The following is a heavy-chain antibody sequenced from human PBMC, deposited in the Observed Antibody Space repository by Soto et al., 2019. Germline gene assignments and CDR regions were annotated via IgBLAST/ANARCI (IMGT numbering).Heavy chain of an antibody. Sequence: QVQLVESGGGVVQPGRSLRLSCAASGFTFSSYGIHWVRQAPGKGLECVALISYDGSNKYYADSVKGRFTISRDNSKNTLYLQMNSLRAEDTAMYYCAKDAPYYYDSSGYHGPFDYWGQGTLVTVSS. CDR2: ISYDGSNK. V-gene: IGHV3-30*18. J-gene: IGHJ4*02. CDR3: AKDAPYYYDSSGYHGPFDY. D-gene: IGHD3-22*01. CDR1: GFTFSSYG.